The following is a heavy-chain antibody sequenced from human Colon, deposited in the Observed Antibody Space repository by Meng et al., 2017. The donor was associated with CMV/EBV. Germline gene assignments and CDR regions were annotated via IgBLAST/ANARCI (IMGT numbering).Heavy chain of an antibody. J-gene: IGHJ4*02. CDR3: AGSTGFWSLGS. V-gene: IGHV4-4*02. D-gene: IGHD2-2*01. CDR1: GDYINRNNY. CDR2: IYHSGTT. Sequence: LTCPVSGDYINRNNYWDWVRQPPGKGLEWIGEIYHSGTTKYNPSLTSRVTISADKTKNHFSLTLTSVTAADTGVYYCAGSTGFWSLGSWGQGTLVTVSS.